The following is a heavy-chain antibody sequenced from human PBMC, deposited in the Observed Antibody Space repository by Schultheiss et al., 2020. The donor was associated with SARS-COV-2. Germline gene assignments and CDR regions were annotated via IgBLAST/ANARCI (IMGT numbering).Heavy chain of an antibody. D-gene: IGHD3-22*01. CDR2: ISSSSSYT. J-gene: IGHJ4*02. CDR3: ARVAYYDSSGYYYVHFDY. Sequence: GGSLRLSFAASGFTFSDYYMSWIRQAPGKGLEWVSYISSSSSYTNYADSEKGRFTISRDNAKNSLYLQMNSLRAEDTAVYYCARVAYYDSSGYYYVHFDYWGQGTLVTVSS. V-gene: IGHV3-11*06. CDR1: GFTFSDYY.